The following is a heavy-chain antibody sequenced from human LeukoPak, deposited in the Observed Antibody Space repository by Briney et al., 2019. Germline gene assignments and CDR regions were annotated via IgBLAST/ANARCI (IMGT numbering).Heavy chain of an antibody. V-gene: IGHV3-74*01. Sequence: PGGSLRLSCAASGFTFSRYWIHWVRQAPGKGLGWVSRINPDGSTTTHADSVKGRFTISRDNAKNTLYLQMNSLRAEDTAMYYCARVLSGSWDWFDPWGQGTLVTVSS. CDR1: GFTFSRYW. CDR3: ARVLSGSWDWFDP. J-gene: IGHJ5*02. D-gene: IGHD3-22*01. CDR2: INPDGSTT.